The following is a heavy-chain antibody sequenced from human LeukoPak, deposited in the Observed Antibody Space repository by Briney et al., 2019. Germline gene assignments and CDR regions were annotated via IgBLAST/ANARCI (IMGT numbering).Heavy chain of an antibody. CDR3: AKFYSSTWYGYFDC. CDR1: ESSTYA. CDR2: ISASGDRT. J-gene: IGHJ4*02. V-gene: IGHV3-23*01. D-gene: IGHD6-13*01. Sequence: PGGSLRLSCAASESSTYAMSWVRQAPGKGLEWVSGISASGDRTFYADSVKGRFTISRDKSKNTLFLQMNSLRAEDTAVYYCAKFYSSTWYGYFDCWGQGTLVTVSS.